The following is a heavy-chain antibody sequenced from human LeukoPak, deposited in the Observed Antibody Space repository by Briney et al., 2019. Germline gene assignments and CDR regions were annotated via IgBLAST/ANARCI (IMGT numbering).Heavy chain of an antibody. D-gene: IGHD5-18*01. V-gene: IGHV1-8*01. CDR2: MNPNSGNT. J-gene: IGHJ4*02. Sequence: ASVKVSCKASGYTFTTYDINWVRQATGQGLEWMGWMNPNSGNTAYAQKFQGRVAMTRNTSISTAFMEVSGLRSEDTAVYFCARRNTAMVAGLDYWGQGSLVTVSS. CDR3: ARRNTAMVAGLDY. CDR1: GYTFTTYD.